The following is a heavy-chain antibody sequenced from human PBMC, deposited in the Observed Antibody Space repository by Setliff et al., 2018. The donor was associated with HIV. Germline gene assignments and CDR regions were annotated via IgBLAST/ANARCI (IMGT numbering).Heavy chain of an antibody. Sequence: GSLRLSCAASGFSFSTYAMHWVRQAPGKGLEWVGRIKSKTDGGTTDYVTPVKGRFTISSDDSKNTLYLQMNSLKTEDTAVYYCTTIVGFCSSTRCYSDYWGQGTLVTVSS. V-gene: IGHV3-15*01. D-gene: IGHD2-2*01. CDR3: TTIVGFCSSTRCYSDY. CDR1: GFSFSTYA. CDR2: IKSKTDGGTT. J-gene: IGHJ4*02.